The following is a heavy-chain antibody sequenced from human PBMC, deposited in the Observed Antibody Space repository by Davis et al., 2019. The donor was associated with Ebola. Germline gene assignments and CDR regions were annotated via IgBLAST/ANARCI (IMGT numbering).Heavy chain of an antibody. Sequence: PGGSLRLSCAASGFTFRRYAMSWVRQAPGKGLGWVSAISDSGSKTYYADSVKGRFTISRDNSRNTVYLQINSLRADDTAVYYCVKEKDSSGYFDYWGQGALVTVSS. CDR3: VKEKDSSGYFDY. D-gene: IGHD6-19*01. V-gene: IGHV3-23*01. CDR1: GFTFRRYA. CDR2: ISDSGSKT. J-gene: IGHJ4*02.